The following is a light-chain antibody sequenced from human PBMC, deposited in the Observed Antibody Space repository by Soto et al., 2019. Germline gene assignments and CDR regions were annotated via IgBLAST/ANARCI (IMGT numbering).Light chain of an antibody. CDR3: QQYNSYPT. V-gene: IGKV1-5*01. CDR2: DAS. J-gene: IGKJ1*01. CDR1: QSVSGW. Sequence: DIQMTQSPSTLSASVGATVTVTCRASQSVSGWLAWYQQKPGEAPKLLIYDASSLESGVPSRFSGSGSGTEFTLTISSLQPDDFATYYCQQYNSYPTFGQGTKVDIK.